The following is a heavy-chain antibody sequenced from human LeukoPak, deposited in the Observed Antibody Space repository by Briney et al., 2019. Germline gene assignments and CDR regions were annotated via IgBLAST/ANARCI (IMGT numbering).Heavy chain of an antibody. Sequence: ASVKVSCKASGYTFTSYAMNWVRQAPGQGLEWMGWINTNTGNPTYAQGFTGRFVFSLDTSVSTAYLQISSLKAEDTAVYYCARVVTMVRGVIWEFDYWGQGTLVTVSS. V-gene: IGHV7-4-1*02. CDR3: ARVVTMVRGVIWEFDY. CDR1: GYTFTSYA. J-gene: IGHJ4*02. D-gene: IGHD3-10*01. CDR2: INTNTGNP.